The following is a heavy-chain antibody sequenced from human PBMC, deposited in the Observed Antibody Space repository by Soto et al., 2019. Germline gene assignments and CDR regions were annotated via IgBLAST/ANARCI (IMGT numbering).Heavy chain of an antibody. D-gene: IGHD2-2*01. CDR1: GFTFSTYT. CDR3: VKDRQHDGRWPFDH. J-gene: IGHJ4*02. Sequence: EVLLLESGGGLVQSGGSLRLTCAASGFTFSTYTMSWVRQAPGEGLEWVSGIIQSGETFYADSVKGRFTLSRDNSNNMLYLQMHSLRADDTAVDYCVKDRQHDGRWPFDHWGQETLVTASS. V-gene: IGHV3-23*01. CDR2: IIQSGET.